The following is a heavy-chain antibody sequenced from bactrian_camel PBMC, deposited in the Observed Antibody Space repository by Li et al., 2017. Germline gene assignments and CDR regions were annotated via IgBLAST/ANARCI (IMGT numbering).Heavy chain of an antibody. J-gene: IGHJ6*01. CDR2: IATGSGNT. CDR3: ATLEYRGGSYPSIFGN. Sequence: HVQLVESGGGSVQAGGSLRLSCAASGYTYNRNCMAWFRQAPGKEREGVARIATGSGNTYYADSVKGRFTISQDNAKNTVYLQMNSLKSEDTALYYCATLEYRGGSYPSIFGNWGQGTQVTVS. V-gene: IGHV3S1*01. D-gene: IGHD2*01. CDR1: GYTYNRNC.